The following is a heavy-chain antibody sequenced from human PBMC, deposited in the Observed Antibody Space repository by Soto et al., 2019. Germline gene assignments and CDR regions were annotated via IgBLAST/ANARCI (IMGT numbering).Heavy chain of an antibody. V-gene: IGHV3-33*01. CDR1: GFPFSSYG. CDR2: IWYDGSNK. J-gene: IGHJ4*02. CDR3: ASSIN. Sequence: RRLSCAASGFPFSSYGMHWVRQAPGKGLDWVGVIWYDGSNKDYAESVKGRFTISRDNSKNTLYLQMNSLRADDTAVYYCASSINWGQGTLVTVSS.